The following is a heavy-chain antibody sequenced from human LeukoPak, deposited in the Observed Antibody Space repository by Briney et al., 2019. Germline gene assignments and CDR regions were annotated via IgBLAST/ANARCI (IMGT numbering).Heavy chain of an antibody. CDR3: ARDPYSGSYSPAVYYYYMDV. J-gene: IGHJ6*03. Sequence: GGSLRLSCAASGFTVSSNYMSWVRQAPGKGLEWVSSTTSSSSYIYYADSVKGRFTISRDNAKNSLYLQMDSLRAEDTAVYYCARDPYSGSYSPAVYYYYMDVWGKGTTVTVSS. D-gene: IGHD1-26*01. V-gene: IGHV3-21*06. CDR1: GFTVSSNY. CDR2: TTSSSSYI.